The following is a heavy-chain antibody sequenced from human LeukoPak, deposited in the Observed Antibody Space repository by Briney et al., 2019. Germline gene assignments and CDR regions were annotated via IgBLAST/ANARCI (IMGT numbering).Heavy chain of an antibody. D-gene: IGHD1-26*01. V-gene: IGHV1-18*01. CDR2: ISAYNGNT. J-gene: IGHJ4*02. CDR1: GYTFTSYD. CDR3: ARVAVGVSFDY. Sequence: ASVKVSCKASGYTFTSYDINWVRQAPGQGLERMGWISAYNGNTNYAQKLQGRVTMTTDTSTSTAYMELRSLRSDDTAVYYCARVAVGVSFDYWGQGTLVTVSS.